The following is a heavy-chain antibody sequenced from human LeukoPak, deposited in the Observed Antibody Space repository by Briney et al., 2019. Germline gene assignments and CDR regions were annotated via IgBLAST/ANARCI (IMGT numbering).Heavy chain of an antibody. Sequence: GASVTVSCKTSGYTFTNYYLHWVRQAPGQGLEWMGKINPSGGSTTYAQRFQGKVTVNMDTSTSTVYMEWSSLISADTAVYYCARSPSQFTSGWYYWGQGTLVTVSS. D-gene: IGHD6-19*01. CDR2: INPSGGST. J-gene: IGHJ4*02. CDR1: GYTFTNYY. V-gene: IGHV1-46*01. CDR3: ARSPSQFTSGWYY.